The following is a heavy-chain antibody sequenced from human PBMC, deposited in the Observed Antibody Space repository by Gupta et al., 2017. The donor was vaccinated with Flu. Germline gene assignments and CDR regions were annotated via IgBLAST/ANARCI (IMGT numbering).Heavy chain of an antibody. CDR2: ISSSSSYI. D-gene: IGHD6-6*01. V-gene: IGHV3-21*01. Sequence: EVQLVESGGGLVKPGGSLRLSCAASGFTFSSYSMNWVRQAPGKGLEWVSSISSSSSYIYYEDSVKGRFTISRDNAKNSLYLQMNSLRAEDTAVYYCARASETYSSSPYGMDVWGQGTTVTVSS. CDR3: ARASETYSSSPYGMDV. J-gene: IGHJ6*02. CDR1: GFTFSSYS.